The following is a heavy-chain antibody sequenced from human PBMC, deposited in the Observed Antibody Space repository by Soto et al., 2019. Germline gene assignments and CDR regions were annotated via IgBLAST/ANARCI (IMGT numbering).Heavy chain of an antibody. Sequence: QVQLVQSGAEVKKPGASVRVSCQTSAYTFTNYAVSWVRQAPGQGLEWMGWISGDNGNTIYAQKFPGRVTMTTDTSTRKAYMELRSLRSDDTAVYYCATGLLGYCSGGSCYSDSWGQGTLVTVSS. CDR2: ISGDNGNT. D-gene: IGHD2-15*01. CDR3: ATGLLGYCSGGSCYSDS. J-gene: IGHJ4*02. CDR1: AYTFTNYA. V-gene: IGHV1-18*01.